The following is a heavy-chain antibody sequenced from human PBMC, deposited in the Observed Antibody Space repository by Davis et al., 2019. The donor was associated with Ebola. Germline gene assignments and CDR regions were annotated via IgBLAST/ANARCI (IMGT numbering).Heavy chain of an antibody. CDR1: GFTFSSYW. CDR3: ARFGESNYYYYMDV. V-gene: IGHV3-74*01. D-gene: IGHD3-10*01. Sequence: GESLKISCAASGFTFSSYWMHWVRQAPGKGLVWVSRINSDGSSTSYADSVKGRFTISRDNAKNTLYLQMNSLRAEDTAVYYCARFGESNYYYYMDVWGKGTTVTVSS. CDR2: INSDGSST. J-gene: IGHJ6*03.